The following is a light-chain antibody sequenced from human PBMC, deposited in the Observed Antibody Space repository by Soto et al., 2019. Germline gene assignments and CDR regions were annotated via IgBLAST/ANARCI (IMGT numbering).Light chain of an antibody. Sequence: DIQMTKSPSTLSSSVGDRVTITCRASQSISSWLPWYQQKPGQAPKLLSYKASRLESGVPSRFSGSGSGTEFTLTISRLQPDDFATEYYQQYNSYPYTFGQGTKLEIK. V-gene: IGKV1-5*03. CDR2: KAS. CDR3: QQYNSYPYT. J-gene: IGKJ2*01. CDR1: QSISSW.